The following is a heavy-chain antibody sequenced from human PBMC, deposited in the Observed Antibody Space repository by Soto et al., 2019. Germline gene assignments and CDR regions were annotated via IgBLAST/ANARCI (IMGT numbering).Heavy chain of an antibody. CDR3: ARDYLTGDPREAFDS. CDR1: GFNFGAFS. J-gene: IGHJ4*02. CDR2: IDPTSTEI. D-gene: IGHD7-27*01. Sequence: EVQLAESGGGLVKPGESLRLSCTASGFNFGAFSLSWVRQAPGKGLEWVSSIDPTSTEIHYADSVEGRFSVYRDSTKNSLYLQMISLRFEDTGVYYCARDYLTGDPREAFDSWGQGTLVTVSS. V-gene: IGHV3-21*01.